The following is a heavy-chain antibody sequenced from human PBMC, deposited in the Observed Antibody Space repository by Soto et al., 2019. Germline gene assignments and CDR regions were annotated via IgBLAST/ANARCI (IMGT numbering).Heavy chain of an antibody. Sequence: GGSLRLSCAASGFTFSIYDMTWVRQAPGQGLEWVSIIRSNGSKTKYADAVMGRFTISRDNSKNMLYLEMNSLRVEDTALYYCARDGIGSVAFWGYLDYWGQGTLVTVSS. CDR3: ARDGIGSVAFWGYLDY. CDR2: IRSNGSKT. V-gene: IGHV3-23*01. CDR1: GFTFSIYD. J-gene: IGHJ4*02. D-gene: IGHD3-16*01.